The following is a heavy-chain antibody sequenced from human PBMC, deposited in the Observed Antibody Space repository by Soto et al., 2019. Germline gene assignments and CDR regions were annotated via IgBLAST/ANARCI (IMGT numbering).Heavy chain of an antibody. J-gene: IGHJ3*02. V-gene: IGHV3-74*01. D-gene: IGHD5-12*01. CDR1: GFTFSSYW. CDR2: INGDGSST. Sequence: EVQLVESGGGLVQPGGSLRLSCDASGFTFSSYWMHWVRQSPGEGLVWVSRINGDGSSTNYADSVKGRFTISRDNAKNTLYLQINSLRAEDTAVYYCVRPIVTTRNAFDIWGQGTTVTVSS. CDR3: VRPIVTTRNAFDI.